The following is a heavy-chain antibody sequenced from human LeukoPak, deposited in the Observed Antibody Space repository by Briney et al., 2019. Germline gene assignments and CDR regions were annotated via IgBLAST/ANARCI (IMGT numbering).Heavy chain of an antibody. CDR1: GFTFDDYA. CDR2: INSDGSST. D-gene: IGHD5-24*01. Sequence: GGSLRLSCVASGFTFDDYAMHWVRQAPGKGLVWVSRINSDGSSTAYADSVKGRFTISRDNAKNTLYLQMNSLRAEDTAVYYCARGGDGYSEIDCWGQGTLVTVSS. CDR3: ARGGDGYSEIDC. J-gene: IGHJ4*02. V-gene: IGHV3-74*01.